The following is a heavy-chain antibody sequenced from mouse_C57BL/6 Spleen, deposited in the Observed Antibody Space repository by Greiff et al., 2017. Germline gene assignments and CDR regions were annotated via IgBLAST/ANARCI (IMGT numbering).Heavy chain of an antibody. J-gene: IGHJ4*01. CDR1: GFTFSSYG. V-gene: IGHV5-6*02. D-gene: IGHD1-1*01. CDR3: ARRGTYYGSSLYAMDY. Sequence: EVMLVESGGDLVKPGGSLKLSCAASGFTFSSYGMSWVRQTPDKRLEWVATISSGGSYTYYPDSVKGRFTISRDNAKNTLYLQMSGLKSEDTAMYYCARRGTYYGSSLYAMDYWGQGTSVTVSS. CDR2: ISSGGSYT.